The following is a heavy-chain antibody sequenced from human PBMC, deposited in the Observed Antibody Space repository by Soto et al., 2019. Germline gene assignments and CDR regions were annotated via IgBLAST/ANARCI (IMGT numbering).Heavy chain of an antibody. V-gene: IGHV4-59*01. CDR2: IYYSGST. J-gene: IGHJ6*02. CDR1: GGSISSYY. Sequence: SETLSLTCTVSGGSISSYYWSWIRQPPGKGLEWIGYIYYSGSTNYNPSLKSRVTISVDTSKNQFSLKLSSVTAADTAVYYCARETYYGMDVWGQGTTVTVSS. CDR3: ARETYYGMDV.